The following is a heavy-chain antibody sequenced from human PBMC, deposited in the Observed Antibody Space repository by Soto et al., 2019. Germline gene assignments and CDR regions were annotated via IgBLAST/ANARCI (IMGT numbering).Heavy chain of an antibody. CDR1: GGSISSYY. Sequence: QVQLQESGPGLVKPSETLSLTCTVSGGSISSYYWSWIRQPPGKGLEWIGYIDYSGSTNYNPSLKSRVTISVDTSKNQFSLKLTSVTAADTAVYYCARRYSSGFDYWGQGTLVTVSS. CDR3: ARRYSSGFDY. CDR2: IDYSGST. J-gene: IGHJ4*02. D-gene: IGHD6-19*01. V-gene: IGHV4-59*08.